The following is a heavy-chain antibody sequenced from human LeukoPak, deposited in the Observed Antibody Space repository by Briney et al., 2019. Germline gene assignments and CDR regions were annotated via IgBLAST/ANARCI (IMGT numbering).Heavy chain of an antibody. J-gene: IGHJ4*02. CDR2: IRYDGSNK. V-gene: IGHV3-30*02. Sequence: GGSLRLSCAASGFIFNSYGMHWVRQAPGKGLEWVAFIRYDGSNKYYADSVKGRFTISRDNSKNTLYLQMNSLRAEDTAVYYCATLPYYYDSSGSYYFDYWGQGTLATVSS. CDR1: GFIFNSYG. D-gene: IGHD3-22*01. CDR3: ATLPYYYDSSGSYYFDY.